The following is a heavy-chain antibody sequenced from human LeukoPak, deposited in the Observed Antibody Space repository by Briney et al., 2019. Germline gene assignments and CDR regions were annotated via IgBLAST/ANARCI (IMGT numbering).Heavy chain of an antibody. D-gene: IGHD3-10*01. J-gene: IGHJ4*02. Sequence: GGSLRLSCAASGFAFSGSALHWVRQAPGKGLEWISSITSSSRYIYYADSVKGRFTISRDNAKNSLFLQMNSLRAEDTAVYYCARDGVVRGVFLDYWGQGTLVTVSS. CDR3: ARDGVVRGVFLDY. CDR2: ITSSSRYI. CDR1: GFAFSGSA. V-gene: IGHV3-21*01.